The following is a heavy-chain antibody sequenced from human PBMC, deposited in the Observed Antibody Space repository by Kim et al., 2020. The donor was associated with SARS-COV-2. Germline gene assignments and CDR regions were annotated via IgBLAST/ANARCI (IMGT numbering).Heavy chain of an antibody. J-gene: IGHJ4*02. CDR3: ARESRRRYGDYEY. V-gene: IGHV4-34*01. Sequence: NPSRKSRVTISVDTSKNQFSLKLSSVTAADTAVYYCARESRRRYGDYEYWGQGTLVTVSS. D-gene: IGHD4-17*01.